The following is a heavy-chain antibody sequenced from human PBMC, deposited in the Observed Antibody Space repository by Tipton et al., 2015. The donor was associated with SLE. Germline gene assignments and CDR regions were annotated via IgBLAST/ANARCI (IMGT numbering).Heavy chain of an antibody. D-gene: IGHD3-10*01. Sequence: TLSLTCSVSGVSISTYYWSWIRQSPGKGLEWIGFFYFSGSSQYNPSLKSRVAISADTSNNQFSLELRSVTAGDTAVYYCARQRLRLLSPLAAWGQGTTVTVS. CDR3: ARQRLRLLSPLAA. J-gene: IGHJ6*02. CDR1: GVSISTYY. CDR2: FYFSGSS. V-gene: IGHV4-59*08.